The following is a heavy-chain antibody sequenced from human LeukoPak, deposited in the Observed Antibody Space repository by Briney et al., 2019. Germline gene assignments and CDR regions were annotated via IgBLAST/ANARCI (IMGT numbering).Heavy chain of an antibody. CDR3: ARPSNYYDSSGSFDY. CDR1: GGSFSGYY. V-gene: IGHV4-59*08. D-gene: IGHD3-22*01. CDR2: ISDSGNT. Sequence: PSETLSLTCAVYGGSFSGYYWSWIRQPPGKGLEWIGYISDSGNTNYNPSLKSRVTISVDTSKKQFSLKLSFVTAADTAVYYCARPSNYYDSSGSFDYWGQGTLVTVSS. J-gene: IGHJ4*02.